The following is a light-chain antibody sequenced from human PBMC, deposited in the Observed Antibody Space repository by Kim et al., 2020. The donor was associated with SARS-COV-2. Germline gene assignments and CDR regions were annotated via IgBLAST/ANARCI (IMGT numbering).Light chain of an antibody. CDR3: QVWDSSSDHPYV. J-gene: IGLJ1*01. Sequence: SYELTQPPSVSVAPGKTARITCGGNNIGSKSVHWYQQKPGQAPVLVIYYDSDRPSGIPERFSGSNSGNTATLTIRRVEAGDEADYYCQVWDSSSDHPYV. CDR1: NIGSKS. CDR2: YDS. V-gene: IGLV3-21*04.